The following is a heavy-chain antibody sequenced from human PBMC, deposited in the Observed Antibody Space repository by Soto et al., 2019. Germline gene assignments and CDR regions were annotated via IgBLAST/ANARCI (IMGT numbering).Heavy chain of an antibody. V-gene: IGHV1-69*01. J-gene: IGHJ6*02. CDR1: GGTFSSYA. CDR3: ARVHYDISGPYYGMDV. D-gene: IGHD3-22*01. CDR2: IIPIFGTA. Sequence: QVQLVQSGAEVKKPGSSVKVSCKASGGTFSSYAISWVRQAPGQGLEWMGGIIPIFGTANYAQKFQGRVTTTADQSTSTAYMELSSVRSEDTAVYYCARVHYDISGPYYGMDVWGQGTTVTVSS.